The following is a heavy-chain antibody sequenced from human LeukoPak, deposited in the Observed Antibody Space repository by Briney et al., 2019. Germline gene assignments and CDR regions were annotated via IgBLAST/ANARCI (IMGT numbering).Heavy chain of an antibody. V-gene: IGHV3-33*01. J-gene: IGHJ4*02. D-gene: IGHD3-16*02. Sequence: PGRSLRLSCAASGFTFSSYGMHWVRQAPGKGLEWVAVIWYDGSNKYYADSVKGRFTISRDSSKNTLYLQMNSLRAEDTAVYYCARDNGDDYVWGSYPITYYFDYWGQGTLVTVSS. CDR2: IWYDGSNK. CDR1: GFTFSSYG. CDR3: ARDNGDDYVWGSYPITYYFDY.